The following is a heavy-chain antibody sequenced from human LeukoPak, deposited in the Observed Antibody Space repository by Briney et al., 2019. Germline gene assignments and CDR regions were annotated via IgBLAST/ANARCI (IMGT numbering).Heavy chain of an antibody. V-gene: IGHV1-46*01. CDR3: ARDPPETTVTYTSGDY. CDR1: GYTFTSYY. J-gene: IGHJ4*02. CDR2: INPSGGST. Sequence: ASVKVSCKASGYTFTSYYMHWVRQAPGQGLEWMGIINPSGGSTSYAQKFQGRVTTTRDTSTSTVYMELSSLRSEDTAVYYCARDPPETTVTYTSGDYWGQGTLVTVSS. D-gene: IGHD4-17*01.